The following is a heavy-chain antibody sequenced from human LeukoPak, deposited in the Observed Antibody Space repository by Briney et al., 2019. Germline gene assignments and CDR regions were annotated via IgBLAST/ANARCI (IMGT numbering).Heavy chain of an antibody. CDR1: GFTVSSNY. D-gene: IGHD6-13*01. Sequence: GGSLRLSCAASGFTVSSNYMSWVRQAPGKGLEWVLVIYSGGSTYYADSVKGRFTISRDNSKNTLYLQMNSLRAEDTAVYYCAREPPPWIGAAAGTGNYFDYWGQGTLVTVSS. CDR3: AREPPPWIGAAAGTGNYFDY. V-gene: IGHV3-66*01. J-gene: IGHJ4*02. CDR2: IYSGGST.